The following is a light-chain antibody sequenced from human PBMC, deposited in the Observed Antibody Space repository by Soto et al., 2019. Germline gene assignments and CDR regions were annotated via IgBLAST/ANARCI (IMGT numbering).Light chain of an antibody. CDR1: QSVSSS. Sequence: EIVLIQSPATLSLSPGERATLSCRASQSVSSSLAWYQQNPGQAPRLLIFDASNRATGIPVRFSGSGSGTDFTLTISSLEPEDFTVYYCQQYGSSFGQGTKLEIK. J-gene: IGKJ2*01. CDR3: QQYGSS. CDR2: DAS. V-gene: IGKV3-11*01.